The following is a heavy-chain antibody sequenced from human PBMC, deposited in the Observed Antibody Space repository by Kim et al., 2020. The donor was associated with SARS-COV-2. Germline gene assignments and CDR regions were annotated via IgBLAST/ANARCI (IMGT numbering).Heavy chain of an antibody. V-gene: IGHV1-18*01. CDR3: ARDRGVVVAAMEAYYYYYGMDV. D-gene: IGHD2-15*01. CDR1: GYTFTSYG. CDR2: ISAYNGNT. Sequence: ASVKVSCKASGYTFTSYGISWVRQAPGQGLEWMGWISAYNGNTNYAQKLQGRVTMTTDTSTSTAYMELRSLRSDDTAVYYCARDRGVVVAAMEAYYYYYGMDVWGQGTTVTVSS. J-gene: IGHJ6*02.